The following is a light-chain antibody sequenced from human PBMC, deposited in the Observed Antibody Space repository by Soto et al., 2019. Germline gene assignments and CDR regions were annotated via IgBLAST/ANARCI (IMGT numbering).Light chain of an antibody. CDR2: GNS. CDR3: HSYDSSLSGSV. Sequence: QSVLTQPPSVSGAPGQRVTISCTGSSSNIGAGYDVHWYQHLPGTAPKLLIYGNSNRPSGVPDRFSGSKSGTSASLAITGLQAEDEADYYCHSYDSSLSGSVFGGGTKLTVL. J-gene: IGLJ2*01. CDR1: SSNIGAGYD. V-gene: IGLV1-40*01.